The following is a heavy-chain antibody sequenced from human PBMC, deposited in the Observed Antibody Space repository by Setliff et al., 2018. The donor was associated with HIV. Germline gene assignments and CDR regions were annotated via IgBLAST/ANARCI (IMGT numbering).Heavy chain of an antibody. CDR3: ATYTYGSGRLDY. V-gene: IGHV3-23*01. D-gene: IGHD4-17*01. Sequence: GGSLRLSCAASGFTFSSYWMHWVRQAPGKGLEWVSAIGSSGVTTYYGGSVKGRFTISRDNSRNMVYLQMSGLRAEDTAVYYCATYTYGSGRLDYWGQGTLVTVPQ. J-gene: IGHJ4*02. CDR2: IGSSGVTT. CDR1: GFTFSSYW.